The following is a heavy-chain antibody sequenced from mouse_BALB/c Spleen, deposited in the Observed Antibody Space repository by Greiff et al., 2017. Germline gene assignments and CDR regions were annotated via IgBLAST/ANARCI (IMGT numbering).Heavy chain of an antibody. J-gene: IGHJ1*01. CDR2: INSNGGST. CDR3: ARRNYGSSPHWYFDV. V-gene: IGHV5-6-2*01. CDR1: GFTFSSYY. Sequence: EVKVVESGGGLVKLGGSLKLSCAASGFTFSSYYMSWVRQTPEKRLELVAAINSNGGSTYYPDTVKGRFTISRDNAKNTLYLQMSSLKSEDTALYYCARRNYGSSPHWYFDVWGAGTTVTVSS. D-gene: IGHD1-1*01.